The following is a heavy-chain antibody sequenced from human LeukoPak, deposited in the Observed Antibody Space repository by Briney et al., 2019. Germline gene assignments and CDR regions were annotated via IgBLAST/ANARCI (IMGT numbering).Heavy chain of an antibody. Sequence: GGSLRLSCAASGFTFNTYAMSWVRQAPGKGLEWVSAISSSGGSTFHADSVKGRFTISRDNSKNTLSLQMNSLRAEDTAVYYCAKGDRWELPIASWGQGTLVTVSS. CDR2: ISSSGGST. CDR3: AKGDRWELPIAS. J-gene: IGHJ4*02. V-gene: IGHV3-23*01. D-gene: IGHD1-26*01. CDR1: GFTFNTYA.